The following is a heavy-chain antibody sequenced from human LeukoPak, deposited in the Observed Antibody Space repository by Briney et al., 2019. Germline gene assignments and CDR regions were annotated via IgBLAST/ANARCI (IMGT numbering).Heavy chain of an antibody. J-gene: IGHJ4*02. Sequence: SETLSLTCAVYGGSFSGYYWSWIRQPPGKGLEWIGEINHSGSTNYNPSLKSRVTISVDTSKNQFSLKLSSVTAADTAVYYCARIGASYYDFWSGYYYFDYWGQGTLVTVSP. D-gene: IGHD3-3*01. CDR2: INHSGST. CDR1: GGSFSGYY. CDR3: ARIGASYYDFWSGYYYFDY. V-gene: IGHV4-34*01.